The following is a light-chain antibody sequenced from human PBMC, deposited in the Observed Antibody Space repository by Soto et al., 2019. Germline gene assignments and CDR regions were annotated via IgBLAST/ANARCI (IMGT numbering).Light chain of an antibody. CDR2: AAS. V-gene: IGKV1-9*01. Sequence: IHLTQSASSLSASVGYRVTITCRASQGISSYLAWYQQKKGKAPKLLIYAASTLQSGVPSRFSGSGYGTDFNLTISSLQTEDFATYYCQQLNSYPLTFGGGTKVDIK. J-gene: IGKJ4*01. CDR3: QQLNSYPLT. CDR1: QGISSY.